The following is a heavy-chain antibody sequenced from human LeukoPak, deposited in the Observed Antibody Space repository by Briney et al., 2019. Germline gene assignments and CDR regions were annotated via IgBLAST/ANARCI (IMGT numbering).Heavy chain of an antibody. CDR1: GLTFSNHW. D-gene: IGHD5-18*01. J-gene: IGHJ5*02. CDR3: ASLDTAKQPLANH. CDR2: IREERGQE. Sequence: GGSLRLSCVASGLTFSNHWMSWVRQAPGKGLEWVANIREERGQEYYVDSVKGRLTISKNSAKNSLYLQMNTLRVEDTAMYYCASLDTAKQPLANHWGQGTLVTVSS. V-gene: IGHV3-7*03.